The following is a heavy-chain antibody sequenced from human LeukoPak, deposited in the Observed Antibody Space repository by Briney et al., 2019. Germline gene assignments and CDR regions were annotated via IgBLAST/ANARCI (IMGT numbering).Heavy chain of an antibody. J-gene: IGHJ4*02. V-gene: IGHV3-33*01. CDR2: IWYDGSKK. D-gene: IGHD6-6*01. Sequence: GRSLRLSCAASGFTFSDYGIHWVRQAPGQGLERVALIWYDGSKKYYADSVKGRFTISRDNTKNTLYLQLNSLRADDTAVYYCARAHSSSPTFDLWGQGTLVTVSS. CDR3: ARAHSSSPTFDL. CDR1: GFTFSDYG.